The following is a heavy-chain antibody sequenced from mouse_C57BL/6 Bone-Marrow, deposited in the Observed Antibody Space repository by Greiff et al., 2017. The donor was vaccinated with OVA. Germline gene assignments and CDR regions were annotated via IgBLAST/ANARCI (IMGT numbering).Heavy chain of an antibody. Sequence: QVQLKQPGAELVKPGASVKLSCKASGYTFTSYWMHWVKQRAGEGLEWIGMMKHKRGRKKQHEKFKSKATLPVDKSSSTAYRQLSSLTSEDAAVYYCARPPYDYGSSYWYFDVWGTGTTVTVSS. CDR1: GYTFTSYW. J-gene: IGHJ1*03. V-gene: IGHV1-64*01. D-gene: IGHD1-1*01. CDR2: MKHKRGRK. CDR3: ARPPYDYGSSYWYFDV.